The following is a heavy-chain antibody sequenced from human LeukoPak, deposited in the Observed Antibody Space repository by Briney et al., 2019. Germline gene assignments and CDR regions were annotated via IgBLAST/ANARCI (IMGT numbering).Heavy chain of an antibody. CDR3: ARGGAGWYVSVFDP. Sequence: SQTLSLTCAISGDSVSNNGASWNWIRQSPSRGLEWLGRTYYRTRWYFDYAVSVRRRATINPDTSKNQFSLQLDSVTPEDTAVYYCARGGAGWYVSVFDPWGQGTLVTVSS. CDR1: GDSVSNNGAS. CDR2: TYYRTRWYF. V-gene: IGHV6-1*01. J-gene: IGHJ5*02. D-gene: IGHD6-19*01.